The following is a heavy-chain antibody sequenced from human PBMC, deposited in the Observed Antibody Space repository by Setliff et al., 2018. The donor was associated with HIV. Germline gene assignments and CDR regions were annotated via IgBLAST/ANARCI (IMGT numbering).Heavy chain of an antibody. V-gene: IGHV4-39*01. D-gene: IGHD3-10*02. CDR1: GGSLNSGTYY. J-gene: IGHJ1*01. CDR2: VYYSGTT. CDR3: ASSRSLFGEEYFHH. Sequence: SETLSLTCTVSGGSLNSGTYYWGWVRQPPGKGLEWIGNVYYSGTTYYNPSLKSRVTISVDTSKNQFSLKLRSVTAADTAVYYCASSRSLFGEEYFHHWGQGTLVTVSS.